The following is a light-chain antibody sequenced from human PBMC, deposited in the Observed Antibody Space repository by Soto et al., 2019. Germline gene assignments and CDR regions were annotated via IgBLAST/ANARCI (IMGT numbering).Light chain of an antibody. J-gene: IGLJ2*01. V-gene: IGLV2-14*01. CDR3: ASYTRTTTLV. Sequence: QSALTQPAAVSGSPGQSITISGTGTFSDIGGYNFVSWYQQHPGNAPKLMIYEVNNRPSGVSNRVSGSKSGNTASLTISGLQAEDEADYYCASYTRTTTLVFGGGTKLTVL. CDR2: EVN. CDR1: FSDIGGYNF.